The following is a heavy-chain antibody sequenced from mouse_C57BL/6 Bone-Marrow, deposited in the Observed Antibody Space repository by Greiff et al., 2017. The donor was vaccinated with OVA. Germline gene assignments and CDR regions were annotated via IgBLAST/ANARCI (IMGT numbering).Heavy chain of an antibody. CDR2: IDPSDSYT. CDR3: AREGDHYAMDY. J-gene: IGHJ4*01. V-gene: IGHV1-69*01. D-gene: IGHD3-3*01. CDR1: GYTFTSYW. Sequence: QVQLKQSGAELVMPGASVKLSCKASGYTFTSYWMHWVKQRPGQGLEWIGEIDPSDSYTNYNQKFKGKSTLTVDKSSSTAYMQLSSLTSEDSAVYYCAREGDHYAMDYWGQGTSVTVSS.